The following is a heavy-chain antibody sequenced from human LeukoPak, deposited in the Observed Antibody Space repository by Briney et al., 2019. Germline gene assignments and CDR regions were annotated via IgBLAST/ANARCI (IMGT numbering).Heavy chain of an antibody. CDR3: ALKPTGPYYFGY. CDR2: IKQDGSEK. V-gene: IGHV3-7*01. J-gene: IGHJ4*02. D-gene: IGHD1-14*01. Sequence: GGSLRLSCAGSGVTFSAYWMSWVRQAPGKGLEWVANIKQDGSEKYYVDSVKGRFTISRDNAKNSLYLQMNSLRDEDTAVYYCALKPTGPYYFGYWGRETRVTVSS. CDR1: GVTFSAYW.